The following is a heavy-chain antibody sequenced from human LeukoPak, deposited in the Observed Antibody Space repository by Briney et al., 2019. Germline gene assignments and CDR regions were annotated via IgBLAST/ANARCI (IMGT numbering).Heavy chain of an antibody. CDR3: ARAHYDFWSGYQYYFDY. CDR1: GFTFSSYW. D-gene: IGHD3-3*01. V-gene: IGHV3-7*01. CDR2: IKQDGSEK. J-gene: IGHJ4*02. Sequence: GGSLRLSCAASGFTFSSYWMSWVRQAPGKGLEWVANIKQDGSEKYYVDSVKGRFTISRDNAKNSLYLQMNSLRAEDTAVYYCARAHYDFWSGYQYYFDYWGQGTLVTVSS.